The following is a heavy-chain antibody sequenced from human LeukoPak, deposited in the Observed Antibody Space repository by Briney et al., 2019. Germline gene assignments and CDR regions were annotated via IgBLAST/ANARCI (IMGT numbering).Heavy chain of an antibody. CDR1: GFTFNSYW. V-gene: IGHV3-7*02. D-gene: IGHD1-26*01. J-gene: IGHJ3*02. Sequence: GGSLRLSCAASGFTFNSYWISWVRQAPGKGLEWLANINQDGSEKYYVDSVKDRFTISRDNAKNTLYLQMNSLRAEDTAVYYCGRGGSPPEALGDTFDIWGQGTMVTVSS. CDR2: INQDGSEK. CDR3: GRGGSPPEALGDTFDI.